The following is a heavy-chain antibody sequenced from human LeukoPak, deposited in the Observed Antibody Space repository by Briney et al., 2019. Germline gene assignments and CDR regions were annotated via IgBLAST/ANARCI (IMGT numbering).Heavy chain of an antibody. CDR3: ARDGTVAGATHFDY. J-gene: IGHJ4*02. D-gene: IGHD6-19*01. CDR1: TLTLATNG. V-gene: IGHV3-9*01. Sequence: SLRLSCAPATLTLATNGTDWVRQPPEKGLGWVSGTSRDSGSIGYTDSVKGRVTISRDSDTNSLYLQMNSLRAEDTALYYCARDGTVAGATHFDYWGQGTLVTVSS. CDR2: TSRDSGSI.